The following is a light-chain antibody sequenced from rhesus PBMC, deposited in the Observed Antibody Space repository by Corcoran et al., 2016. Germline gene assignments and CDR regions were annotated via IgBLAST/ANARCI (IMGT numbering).Light chain of an antibody. CDR1: QGISNN. V-gene: IGKV1-25*01. CDR2: KAS. CDR3: QHGYGTPYS. J-gene: IGKJ2*01. Sequence: DIQMTQSPSSLSASVGDRVTITCQASQGISNNLASYQQKPGKVPQLLIFKASTLQSGVPARFSGSGSGTDFTLTISSLQPEDFATYYCQHGYGTPYSFGQGTKVEIK.